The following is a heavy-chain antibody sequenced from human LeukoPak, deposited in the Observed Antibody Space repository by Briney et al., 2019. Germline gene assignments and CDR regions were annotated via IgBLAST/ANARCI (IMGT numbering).Heavy chain of an antibody. CDR2: INTNSGGT. V-gene: IGHV1-2*02. CDR1: GYTFTGYY. Sequence: VASLKVSCEASGYTFTGYYMHWVRQAPGQGLEWMGGINTNSGGTNYAQTFQGRVTMTRDTPISTAYMELSRLRSDDTAVYYCAREGNGVVTAIDLAYWGQGTLVTVSS. D-gene: IGHD2-21*02. J-gene: IGHJ4*02. CDR3: AREGNGVVTAIDLAY.